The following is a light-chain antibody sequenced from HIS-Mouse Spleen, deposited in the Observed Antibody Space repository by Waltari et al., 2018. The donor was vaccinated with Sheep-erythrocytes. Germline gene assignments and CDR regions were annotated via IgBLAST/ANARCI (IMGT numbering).Light chain of an antibody. CDR3: CSYAGSSTPWV. CDR1: SSDVGSYNL. V-gene: IGLV2-23*01. Sequence: QSALTQPASVSGSPGQSIPISCTGTSSDVGSYNLVSWSQQHPGKAPKLMIYEGSKRPSGVSNRFSGSKSGNTASLTISGLQAEDEADYYCCSYAGSSTPWVFGGGTKLTVL. J-gene: IGLJ3*02. CDR2: EGS.